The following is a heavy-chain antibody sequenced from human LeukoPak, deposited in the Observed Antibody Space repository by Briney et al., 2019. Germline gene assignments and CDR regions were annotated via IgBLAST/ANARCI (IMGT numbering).Heavy chain of an antibody. CDR1: GYSISSGYY. Sequence: SETLSLTCAVSGYSISSGYYWGWIRQPPGEGLEWIGSIYHSGSTYYNPSLKSRVTISVDTSKNQFSLKLSSVSAADTAVYYCARFYGVAFDIWGQGTMVTVSS. D-gene: IGHD3-16*01. V-gene: IGHV4-38-2*01. CDR3: ARFYGVAFDI. J-gene: IGHJ3*02. CDR2: IYHSGST.